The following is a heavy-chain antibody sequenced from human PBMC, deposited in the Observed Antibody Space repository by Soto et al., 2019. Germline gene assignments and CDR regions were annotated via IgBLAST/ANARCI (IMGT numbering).Heavy chain of an antibody. CDR2: IWLDGSER. V-gene: IGHV3-33*01. Sequence: PGGSLRVSCETSGFMFTTSGMHWVRQAPGKGLEWVSGIWLDGSERYYSDSVKGRFTISRDNSKNMLFLEMNSLRVEDTAVYFCARDASGTTSFLVSWGQGALVTVSS. J-gene: IGHJ5*01. D-gene: IGHD1-1*01. CDR3: ARDASGTTSFLVS. CDR1: GFMFTTSG.